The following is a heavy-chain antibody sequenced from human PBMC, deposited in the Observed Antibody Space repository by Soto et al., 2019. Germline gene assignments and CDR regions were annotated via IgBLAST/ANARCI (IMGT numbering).Heavy chain of an antibody. J-gene: IGHJ4*02. CDR3: ARLNYDFWSGYYFDY. CDR2: VYYSGST. V-gene: IGHV4-59*01. CDR1: GDSISTYY. Sequence: PSETLSLTCDVSGDSISTYYWSWIRQPPGKGLEWIGYVYYSGSTLYNPSLESRVTLSIDMSKKQVSLKLNSVTAADTAVYYCARLNYDFWSGYYFDYWGQGTLVTDSS. D-gene: IGHD3-3*01.